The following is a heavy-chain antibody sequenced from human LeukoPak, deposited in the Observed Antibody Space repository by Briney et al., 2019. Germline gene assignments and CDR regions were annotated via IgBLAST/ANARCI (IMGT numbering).Heavy chain of an antibody. V-gene: IGHV4-34*01. CDR2: INHSGST. Sequence: PSETLSLTCAVYGGSFSGYYWSWIRQPPGKGLEWIGEINHSGSTNYNPSLKSRVTISVDTSKNQFSLKLGSVTAADTAVYYCASGYSSSWYRTNWFDPWGQGTLVTVSS. CDR1: GGSFSGYY. J-gene: IGHJ5*02. D-gene: IGHD6-13*01. CDR3: ASGYSSSWYRTNWFDP.